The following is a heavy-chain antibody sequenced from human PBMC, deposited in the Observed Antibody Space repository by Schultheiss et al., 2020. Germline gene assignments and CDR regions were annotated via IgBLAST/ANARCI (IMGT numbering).Heavy chain of an antibody. CDR1: GFTFDDYA. J-gene: IGHJ4*02. Sequence: GGSLRLSCAASGFTFDDYAMHWVRQAPGKGLEWVSGISWNSGSVGYGDSVKGRFTISRDNAKNSLYLQMNSLRAEDTALYYCAKGHSIATAGLPGDYWGQGTLVNVSS. V-gene: IGHV3-9*01. CDR3: AKGHSIATAGLPGDY. D-gene: IGHD6-13*01. CDR2: ISWNSGSV.